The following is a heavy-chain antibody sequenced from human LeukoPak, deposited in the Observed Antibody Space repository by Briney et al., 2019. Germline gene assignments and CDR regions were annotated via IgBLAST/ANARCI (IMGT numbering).Heavy chain of an antibody. CDR3: ARQDSGVSPNYYYYYGMDF. D-gene: IGHD3-10*01. Sequence: SETLSLTCTVSGGSISSSSYYWGWIRQPPGKGLEWIGSIYYSGSTYYNPSLKSRVTISVDTSKNQFSLKLSSVTAADTAVYYCARQDSGVSPNYYYYYGMDFWGKGPRVTVSS. V-gene: IGHV4-39*01. CDR2: IYYSGST. CDR1: GGSISSSSYY. J-gene: IGHJ6*04.